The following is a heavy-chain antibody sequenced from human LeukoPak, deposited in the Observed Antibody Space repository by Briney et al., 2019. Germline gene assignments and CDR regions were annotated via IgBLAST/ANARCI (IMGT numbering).Heavy chain of an antibody. CDR1: GYTFTSYY. Sequence: ASVKVSCKASGYTFTSYYMHWVRQAPGQGLEWMGIINPSGGSTSYAQKFQGRVTMTREMSTSTVYMELSSLRSADTAVYYCARSTPGYSSGWYGQVVKNWFDPWGQGTLVTVSS. CDR2: INPSGGST. D-gene: IGHD6-19*01. J-gene: IGHJ5*02. CDR3: ARSTPGYSSGWYGQVVKNWFDP. V-gene: IGHV1-46*01.